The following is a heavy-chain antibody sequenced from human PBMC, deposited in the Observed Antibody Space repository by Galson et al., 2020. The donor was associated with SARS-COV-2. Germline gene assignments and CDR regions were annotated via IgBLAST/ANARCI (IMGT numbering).Heavy chain of an antibody. D-gene: IGHD3-10*01. V-gene: IGHV4-31*03. CDR2: ISHSGTT. CDR3: ARDAPSDGLSWFPRGGFDY. J-gene: IGHJ4*02. Sequence: ASETLSLTCTVSGGSISSGGYFWNWIRLHPEKGLEWVGSISHSGTTLYNPSLKSRLTISRDTSKGQFSLNLSSVTAADTAVYYCARDAPSDGLSWFPRGGFDYWGPGTLVTVSP. CDR1: GGSISSGGYF.